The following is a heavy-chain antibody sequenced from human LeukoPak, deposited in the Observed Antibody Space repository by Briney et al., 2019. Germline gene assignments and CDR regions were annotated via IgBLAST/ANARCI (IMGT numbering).Heavy chain of an antibody. V-gene: IGHV3-11*04. CDR3: ARWYYYYGMDV. Sequence: GGSLRLSCAASGFTVSSNYMSWVRQAPGKGLEWVSYISSSGSTIYYADSVKGRFTISRDNAKNSLYLQMNSLRAEDTAVYYCARWYYYYGMDVWGQGTTVTVSS. J-gene: IGHJ6*02. CDR1: GFTVSSNY. CDR2: ISSSGSTI.